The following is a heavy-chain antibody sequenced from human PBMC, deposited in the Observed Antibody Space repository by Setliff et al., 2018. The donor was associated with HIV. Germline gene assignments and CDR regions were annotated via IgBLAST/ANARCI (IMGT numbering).Heavy chain of an antibody. CDR3: ARLSGSYYFDY. CDR2: IYYSGST. V-gene: IGHV4-39*07. J-gene: IGHJ4*02. D-gene: IGHD1-26*01. CDR1: GGSISSSNNY. Sequence: SETLSLTCTVSGGSISSSNNYWGWIRQPPGKGLEWIGSIYYSGSTHYNPSLKSRITISVDTSKNQFSLKLSSVTAADTAVYYCARLSGSYYFDYWGQGTLVTVSS.